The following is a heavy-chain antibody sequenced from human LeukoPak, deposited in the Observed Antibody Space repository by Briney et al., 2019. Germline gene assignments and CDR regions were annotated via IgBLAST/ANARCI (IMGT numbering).Heavy chain of an antibody. CDR1: GFTFSSYA. D-gene: IGHD3-10*01. Sequence: TGESLRLSCAASGFTFSSYAMSWVRQAPGKGLEWVSAISGSGGSTYYADSVKGRFTISRDNSKNTLYLQMNSLRAEDTAVYYCAKVVVRGVTVYYFDYWGQGTLVTVSS. CDR2: ISGSGGST. V-gene: IGHV3-23*01. CDR3: AKVVVRGVTVYYFDY. J-gene: IGHJ4*02.